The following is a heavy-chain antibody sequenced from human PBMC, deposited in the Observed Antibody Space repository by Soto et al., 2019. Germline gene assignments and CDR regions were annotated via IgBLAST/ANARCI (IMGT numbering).Heavy chain of an antibody. CDR2: ISYDGSNK. CDR3: AKEHNVVVTAIGPLGP. J-gene: IGHJ5*02. CDR1: GFTFSSYG. Sequence: QVQLVESGGGVVQPGRSLRLSCAASGFTFSSYGMHWVRQAPGKGLEGVAVISYDGSNKYYADSVKGRFTISRDNSKNTLYLQMNSLRAEDTAVYYCAKEHNVVVTAIGPLGPWGQGTLVTVSS. V-gene: IGHV3-30*18. D-gene: IGHD2-21*02.